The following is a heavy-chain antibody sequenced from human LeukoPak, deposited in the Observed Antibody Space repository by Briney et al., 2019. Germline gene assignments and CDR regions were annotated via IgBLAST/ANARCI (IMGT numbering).Heavy chain of an antibody. Sequence: SVTLSLTCAVYGGSFSGYYWSWLRQPPGKGLEWIGEINHSGSTNYNLSLKSRVTISVDTSKNQFSLKLSSVTAADTAVYYCARQNSSSWSDYWGQGTLVTVSS. D-gene: IGHD6-13*01. J-gene: IGHJ4*02. V-gene: IGHV4-34*01. CDR2: INHSGST. CDR3: ARQNSSSWSDY. CDR1: GGSFSGYY.